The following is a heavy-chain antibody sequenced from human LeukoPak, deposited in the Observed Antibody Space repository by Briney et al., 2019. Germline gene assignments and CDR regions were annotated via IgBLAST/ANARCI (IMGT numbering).Heavy chain of an antibody. Sequence: GGSLRLSCAASGFTFSSYGMHWVRQAPGKGLEWVSYISGGSSTTYYADSVRGRFTISRDNGKNSLYLQMDNLRAEDTAVYYCARRGYTSGWDYWGQGTLVTVSS. CDR3: ARRGYTSGWDY. CDR1: GFTFSSYG. V-gene: IGHV3-48*01. CDR2: ISGGSSTT. J-gene: IGHJ4*02. D-gene: IGHD6-19*01.